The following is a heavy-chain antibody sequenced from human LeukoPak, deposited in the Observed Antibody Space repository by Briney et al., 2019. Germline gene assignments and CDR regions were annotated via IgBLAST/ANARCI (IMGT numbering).Heavy chain of an antibody. D-gene: IGHD1-26*01. CDR3: ARGANSGSYPPHFDY. CDR2: ISSSSSYI. V-gene: IGHV3-21*01. Sequence: GSLRLSCAASGFTFSSYSMDWVRQAPGEGLEWVSSISSSSSYIYYADSVKGRFTISRDNAKNSLYLQMNSLRAEDTAVYYCARGANSGSYPPHFDYWGQGTLVTVSS. J-gene: IGHJ4*02. CDR1: GFTFSSYS.